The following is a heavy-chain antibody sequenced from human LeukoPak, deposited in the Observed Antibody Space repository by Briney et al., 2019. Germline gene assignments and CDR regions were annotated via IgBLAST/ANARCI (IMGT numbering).Heavy chain of an antibody. Sequence: SETLSLTCSVSDGSTTGYYWSWIRQPPGKGLEWIAYVYYTGRTLYNPSLESRVTISIDTSKTQFSLTVTSVTAADTAVYYCARHMSVSYDAFDLWGRGTTVTVSS. CDR3: ARHMSVSYDAFDL. V-gene: IGHV4-59*08. CDR2: VYYTGRT. D-gene: IGHD3-10*01. J-gene: IGHJ3*01. CDR1: DGSTTGYY.